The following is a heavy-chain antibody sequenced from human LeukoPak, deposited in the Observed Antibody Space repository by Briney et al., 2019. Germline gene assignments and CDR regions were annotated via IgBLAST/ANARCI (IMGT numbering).Heavy chain of an antibody. CDR2: ISSSSSYI. J-gene: IGHJ6*02. CDR3: ARVEGQTTVTTFNYYYGMDV. CDR1: GFTFSSYS. V-gene: IGHV3-21*01. D-gene: IGHD4-17*01. Sequence: GGSLRLSCAASGFTFSSYSMNWVRQAPGKGLEWVSSISSSSSYIYYADSVKGRFTISRDNSKNTLYLQMNSLRAEDTAVYYCARVEGQTTVTTFNYYYGMDVWGQGTTVTVSS.